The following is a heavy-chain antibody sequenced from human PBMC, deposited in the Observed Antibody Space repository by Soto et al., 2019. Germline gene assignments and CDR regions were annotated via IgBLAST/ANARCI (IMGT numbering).Heavy chain of an antibody. D-gene: IGHD5-18*01. CDR2: IIPIFGTA. V-gene: IGHV1-69*13. Sequence: VASVKVSCKASGGTFSSYAISWVRQAPGQGLEWMGGIIPIFGTANYAQKFQGRVTITADESTSTAYMELSSLRSEDTAVYYCARDVEMATAYFDYWGQGTLVTVSS. J-gene: IGHJ4*02. CDR1: GGTFSSYA. CDR3: ARDVEMATAYFDY.